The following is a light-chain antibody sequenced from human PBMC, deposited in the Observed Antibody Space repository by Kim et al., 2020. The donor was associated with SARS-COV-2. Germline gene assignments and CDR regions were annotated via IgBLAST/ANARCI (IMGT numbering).Light chain of an antibody. CDR2: DVS. Sequence: QSALTQPASVSGSPGQSITISCSGSSRDIGSYEYVSWYQQHPGNAPKLLIFDVSDRPSGISSRFSGSKSGNTATLTISGLQAEDEAEYYCSSYSVISTYVFGPGTKSPS. CDR1: SRDIGSYEY. CDR3: SSYSVISTYV. V-gene: IGLV2-14*03. J-gene: IGLJ1*01.